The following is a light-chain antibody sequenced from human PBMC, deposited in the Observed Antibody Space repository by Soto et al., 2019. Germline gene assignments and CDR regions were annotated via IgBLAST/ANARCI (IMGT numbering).Light chain of an antibody. Sequence: SAPTHPRSVSSSPGQSVTISCTGTSSDVGRYDYVSWYQQHPGKAPKLIVYDVTERPSGVPDRFSGSKSGNTASLTISGLQAEDEADYSCCSFAGSYSYVFVTGTNVTGL. CDR3: CSFAGSYSYV. CDR1: SSDVGRYDY. J-gene: IGLJ1*01. CDR2: DVT. V-gene: IGLV2-11*01.